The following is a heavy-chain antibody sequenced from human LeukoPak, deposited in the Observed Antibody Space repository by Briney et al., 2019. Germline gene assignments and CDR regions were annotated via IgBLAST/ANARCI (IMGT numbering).Heavy chain of an antibody. CDR1: GFTFDDYA. D-gene: IGHD3-10*01. J-gene: IGHJ5*02. CDR2: ISWNSGGI. Sequence: GRSLRLSCAASGFTFDDYAMHWVRQAPGKGLEWASGISWNSGGIGYADSVKGRFTISRDNAKNSLYLQMNSLRAEDTALYYCAKPGGSGSYFNWFDPWGQGTLVTVSS. CDR3: AKPGGSGSYFNWFDP. V-gene: IGHV3-9*01.